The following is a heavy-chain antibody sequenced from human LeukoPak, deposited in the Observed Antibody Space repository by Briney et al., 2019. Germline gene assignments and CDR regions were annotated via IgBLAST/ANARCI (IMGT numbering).Heavy chain of an antibody. J-gene: IGHJ4*02. D-gene: IGHD3-9*01. CDR2: ISSSSSYM. V-gene: IGHV3-21*01. CDR1: GFTFSSYS. CDR3: AKDSRYFDWLLVF. Sequence: GGSLRLSCAASGFTFSSYSMNWVRQAPGKGLEWVSCISSSSSYMYYADSVKGRLTISRDNAKNSLYLQMNSLRAEDTAVYYCAKDSRYFDWLLVFWGQGTLVTVSS.